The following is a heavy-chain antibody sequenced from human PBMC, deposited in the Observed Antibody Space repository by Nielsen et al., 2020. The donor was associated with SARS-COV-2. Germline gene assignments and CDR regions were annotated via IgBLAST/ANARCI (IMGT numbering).Heavy chain of an antibody. CDR1: GGSISSSRYS. D-gene: IGHD1-26*01. V-gene: IGHV4-61*02. CDR3: ARGGSGSYYWGWYYYGMDV. J-gene: IGHJ6*02. CDR2: IYTSGST. Sequence: SETLSLTFTVSGGSISSSRYSWSWIRQPAGKGLEWIGRIYTSGSTNYNPSLKSRVTISVDTSKNQFSLKLSSVTAADTAVYYCARGGSGSYYWGWYYYGMDVWGQGTTVTVSS.